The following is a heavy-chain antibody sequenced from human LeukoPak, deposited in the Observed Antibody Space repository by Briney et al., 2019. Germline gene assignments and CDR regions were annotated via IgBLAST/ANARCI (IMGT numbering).Heavy chain of an antibody. Sequence: GGSLRLSYVASGFSFHIHGMTWVRQAPGKGLEWVSSVGGGNDIHYSDSVKGRFTGSRDDAKSTVYLQMNNLRVEDTAIYFCARDATPMNGIWDHFDSWGQGTLVTVSS. J-gene: IGHJ4*02. V-gene: IGHV3-23*01. D-gene: IGHD1-1*01. CDR1: GFSFHIHG. CDR2: VGGGNDI. CDR3: ARDATPMNGIWDHFDS.